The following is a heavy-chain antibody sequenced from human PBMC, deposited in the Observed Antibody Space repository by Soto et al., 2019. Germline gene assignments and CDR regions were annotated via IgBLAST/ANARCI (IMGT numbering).Heavy chain of an antibody. V-gene: IGHV4-30-4*01. CDR1: GDSISNLDYF. CDR3: ARGRYCLTGRCFPNWFDS. Sequence: SETLALTCSVSGDSISNLDYFWAWIRQPPGQALEYIGYIYKSATTYYNPSFESRVAISVDTSKSQFSLNVTSVTAADTAVYFCARGRYCLTGRCFPNWFDSWGQGALVTVSS. D-gene: IGHD7-27*01. CDR2: IYKSATT. J-gene: IGHJ5*01.